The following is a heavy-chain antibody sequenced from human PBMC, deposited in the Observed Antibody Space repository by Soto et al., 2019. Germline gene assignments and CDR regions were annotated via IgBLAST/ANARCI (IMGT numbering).Heavy chain of an antibody. D-gene: IGHD3-16*02. Sequence: QVQLQESGPGLVKPSETLSLTCTVSGGSVSSGSYYWSWIRQPPGKGLEWIGYIYYSGSTNYNPSLKSRVTISVDTSKNHFSLKLSSVTAAYTAVYYCARGLWELSRRFKGDAFDIWGQGTMVTVSS. CDR2: IYYSGST. CDR3: ARGLWELSRRFKGDAFDI. V-gene: IGHV4-61*01. J-gene: IGHJ3*02. CDR1: GGSVSSGSYY.